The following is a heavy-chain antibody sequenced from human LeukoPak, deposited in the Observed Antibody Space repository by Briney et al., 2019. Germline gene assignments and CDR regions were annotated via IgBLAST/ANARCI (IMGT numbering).Heavy chain of an antibody. D-gene: IGHD6-13*01. CDR1: GYTFTSYD. Sequence: ASVKVSCKASGYTFTSYDINWVRQATGQGLEWMGWMNPNSGNTGYAQKFQGRVTMTRNTSISTAYMELSSLRSEDTAVYYCARYSSSWYGVDYWGQGTLVTVSS. V-gene: IGHV1-8*01. CDR3: ARYSSSWYGVDY. J-gene: IGHJ4*02. CDR2: MNPNSGNT.